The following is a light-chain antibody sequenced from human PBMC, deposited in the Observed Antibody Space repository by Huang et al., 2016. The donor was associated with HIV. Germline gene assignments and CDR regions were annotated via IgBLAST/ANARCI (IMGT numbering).Light chain of an antibody. J-gene: IGKJ1*01. Sequence: DIQMTQSPPSLSASVGDRVTITCRASQDISNYLAWYQQKPGKVPQLLIYAASTLQAGVSSRCSGSGSVTNFTLTISSLQPDDVATYYCQKYDSAPRTFGQGTKVEIQ. CDR1: QDISNY. V-gene: IGKV1-27*01. CDR2: AAS. CDR3: QKYDSAPRT.